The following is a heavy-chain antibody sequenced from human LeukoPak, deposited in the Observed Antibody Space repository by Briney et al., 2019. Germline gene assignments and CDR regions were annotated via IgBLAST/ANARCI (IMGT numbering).Heavy chain of an antibody. J-gene: IGHJ6*03. CDR3: AKGPKDDIPTVLYYYYMDV. D-gene: IGHD3-9*01. CDR1: GFIVSDDY. CDR2: VSGSGAGT. V-gene: IGHV3-23*01. Sequence: GGSLRLSCAASGFIVSDDYISWVRQTPGKGLEWVSAVSGSGAGTFYAESVRGRVTISRDSSNNTLYLQMNGLRAEDTAVYYCAKGPKDDIPTVLYYYYMDVWGKGTTVTVSS.